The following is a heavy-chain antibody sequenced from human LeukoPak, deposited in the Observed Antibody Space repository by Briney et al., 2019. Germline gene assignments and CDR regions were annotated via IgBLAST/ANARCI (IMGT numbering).Heavy chain of an antibody. CDR3: ARDSEVRRNLWHY. J-gene: IGHJ4*02. D-gene: IGHD3-10*01. CDR2: IIPIFGTG. V-gene: IGHV1-69*13. CDR1: GGTFSSYA. Sequence: SVKVSCKASGGTFSSYAISWVRRAPGQGLEWMGGIIPIFGTGNYAQKFRGRVTVTADESTSTVYMEMSSLRSEDTAVYYCARDSEVRRNLWHYWGQGTLVTVSS.